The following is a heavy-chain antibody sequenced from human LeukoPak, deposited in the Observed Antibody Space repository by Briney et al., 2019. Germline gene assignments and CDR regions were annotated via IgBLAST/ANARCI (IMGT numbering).Heavy chain of an antibody. CDR1: GFTFSSYG. CDR2: ISYDGSNK. V-gene: IGHV3-30*18. D-gene: IGHD3-10*01. J-gene: IGHJ5*02. CDR3: AKDHGSGSSFDH. Sequence: GGSLRLSCAASGFTFSSYGMHWVRQAPGKGLEWVAVISYDGSNKYYADSVKGRFTISRDNSKNTLYLQMNSLRAEDTAVYYCAKDHGSGSSFDHWGQGTLVTVSS.